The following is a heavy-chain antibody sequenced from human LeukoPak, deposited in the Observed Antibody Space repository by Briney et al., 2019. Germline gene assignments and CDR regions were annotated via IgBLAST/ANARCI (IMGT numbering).Heavy chain of an antibody. J-gene: IGHJ6*02. D-gene: IGHD3-9*01. CDR3: ARDWPHPYYDILTGSHYYGMDV. Sequence: PSETLSLTCTVSGSSISSGGYYWSWIRQHPGKGLEWIGYIYYSGSTYYNPSLKSRVNISVDTSKNQFSLKLSSVTAADTAVYYCARDWPHPYYDILTGSHYYGMDVWGQGTTVTVSS. CDR2: IYYSGST. V-gene: IGHV4-31*03. CDR1: GSSISSGGYY.